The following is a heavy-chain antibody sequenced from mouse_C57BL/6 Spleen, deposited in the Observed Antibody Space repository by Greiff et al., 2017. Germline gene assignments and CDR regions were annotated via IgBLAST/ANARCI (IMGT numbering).Heavy chain of an antibody. CDR3: ARITMDY. CDR2: INPSTGGT. J-gene: IGHJ4*01. D-gene: IGHD2-4*01. Sequence: VQLQQSGPELVKPGASVKISCKASGYSFTGYYMNWVKQSPGKSLEWIGEINPSTGGTTYNQKFKAKATLTVDKSSSTAYMQLKSLTSEDSAVYYCARITMDYWGQGTSVTVSS. V-gene: IGHV1-42*01. CDR1: GYSFTGYY.